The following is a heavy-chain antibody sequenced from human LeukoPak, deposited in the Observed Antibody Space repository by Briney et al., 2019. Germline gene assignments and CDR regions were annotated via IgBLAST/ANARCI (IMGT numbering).Heavy chain of an antibody. Sequence: GRSLRLSCAASGFTFSSYAMSWVRQAPGKGLEWVSAISGSGGSTYYADSVKGRFTISRDNSKNTLYLQMNSLRAEDTAVYYCAKHDFNTEGDYYYYYMDVWGKGTTVTVSS. CDR1: GFTFSSYA. CDR3: AKHDFNTEGDYYYYYMDV. V-gene: IGHV3-23*01. D-gene: IGHD3-16*01. J-gene: IGHJ6*03. CDR2: ISGSGGST.